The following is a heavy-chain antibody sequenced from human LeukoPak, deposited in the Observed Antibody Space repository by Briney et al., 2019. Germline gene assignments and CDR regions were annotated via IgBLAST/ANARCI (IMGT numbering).Heavy chain of an antibody. CDR3: AKDFYKWEQLNYYFDY. CDR1: GFTFSSYW. CDR2: IKQDGSNK. J-gene: IGHJ4*02. V-gene: IGHV3-7*01. D-gene: IGHD1-26*01. Sequence: QPGGSLRLSCAASGFTFSSYWMSWVRQAPGKGLEWVANIKQDGSNKYYADSVKGRFTISRDNSKNTLYLQMNSLRAEDTAVYYCAKDFYKWEQLNYYFDYWGQGTLVAVSS.